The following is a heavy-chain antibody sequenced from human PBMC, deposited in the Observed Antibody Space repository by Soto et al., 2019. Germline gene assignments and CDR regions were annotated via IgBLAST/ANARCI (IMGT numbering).Heavy chain of an antibody. CDR2: IYSGGNT. CDR3: GRGSSDNDGTLRVDY. J-gene: IGHJ4*02. Sequence: EVHVVETGGGLIQPGGSLRLSCAASGFTVTRNYMNWVRQAPGKGLEWVSVIYSGGNTYYADSVKGRFTISRDNSKNTLFLQMTGLRVEDTAVYYCGRGSSDNDGTLRVDYWGQGTLVTVSS. D-gene: IGHD2-2*01. V-gene: IGHV3-53*02. CDR1: GFTVTRNY.